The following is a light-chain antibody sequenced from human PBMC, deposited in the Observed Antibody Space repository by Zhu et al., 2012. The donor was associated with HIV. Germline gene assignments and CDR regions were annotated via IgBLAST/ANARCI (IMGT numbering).Light chain of an antibody. V-gene: IGKV1-NL1*01. Sequence: DIQMTQSPSSLSASVGDRVTITCRASQGISDSLAWYQQKPGKAPNLLLYAASTLESGVPSRFSGSGSGTVYTLTISSLQPEDFAIYYCQQLNSFPLTFGGGTKVGIK. CDR2: AAS. J-gene: IGKJ4*01. CDR3: QQLNSFPLT. CDR1: QGISDS.